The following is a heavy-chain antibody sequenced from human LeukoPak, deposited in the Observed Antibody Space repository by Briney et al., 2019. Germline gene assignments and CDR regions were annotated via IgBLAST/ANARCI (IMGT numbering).Heavy chain of an antibody. D-gene: IGHD2-2*01. V-gene: IGHV3-7*01. J-gene: IGHJ6*02. CDR2: IKQDGSEK. CDR1: GFTFSSYW. CDR3: ARDRDIVVVPAAYYYYYYGMGV. Sequence: GGSLRLSCAASGFTFSSYWMSWVRQAPGKGLEWVANIKQDGSEKSYVDSVKGRFTISRDNTKNSLYLQMNSLRAEDTAVYYCARDRDIVVVPAAYYYYYYGMGVWGQGTTVTVSS.